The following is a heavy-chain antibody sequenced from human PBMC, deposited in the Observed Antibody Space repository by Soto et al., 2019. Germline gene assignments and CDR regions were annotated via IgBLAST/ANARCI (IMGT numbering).Heavy chain of an antibody. CDR3: ATTCDSGSYYSPACNEYFQK. Sequence: QVQLVQSGAEEKKPGASVKVSCKASGDTFSNSAIHWLRQAPGQRLEWMAWVNAGDGDTSYSQRFQDRLTITRDTPARTVYMDLSSLRSEDTAVYYCATTCDSGSYYSPACNEYFQKWGQGTLVTVSS. CDR1: GDTFSNSA. D-gene: IGHD5-12*01. J-gene: IGHJ1*01. V-gene: IGHV1-3*05. CDR2: VNAGDGDT.